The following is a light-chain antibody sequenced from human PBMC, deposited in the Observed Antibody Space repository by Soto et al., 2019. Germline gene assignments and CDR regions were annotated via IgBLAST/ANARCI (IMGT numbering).Light chain of an antibody. CDR2: GAS. Sequence: EIVLTQSPGTLSLSPGERATLSCRASQSVSSNYLAWYQQKRGQAPRLLMFGASSRATGIPDRFSGSGSGTDFTLTISSLEPEDFAVYYCQQYGSSSWTFGQGTKVDIK. V-gene: IGKV3-20*01. CDR3: QQYGSSSWT. J-gene: IGKJ1*01. CDR1: QSVSSNY.